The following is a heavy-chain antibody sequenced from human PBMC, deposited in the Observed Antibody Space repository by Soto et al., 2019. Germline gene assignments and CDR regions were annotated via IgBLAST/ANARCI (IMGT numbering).Heavy chain of an antibody. D-gene: IGHD3-10*01. Sequence: QVQLVQSGAEVKKPGSSVKVSCKASGGTFSSFAISWVRQAPGQGLEWMGGVIPIFGTPKYAQRFQGRVTITADKSTSTADMELSSLRSEDTAVYYCAKAADFSGSGTYYNDFDYWGQGTLVTVSS. V-gene: IGHV1-69*06. CDR3: AKAADFSGSGTYYNDFDY. CDR2: VIPIFGTP. CDR1: GGTFSSFA. J-gene: IGHJ4*02.